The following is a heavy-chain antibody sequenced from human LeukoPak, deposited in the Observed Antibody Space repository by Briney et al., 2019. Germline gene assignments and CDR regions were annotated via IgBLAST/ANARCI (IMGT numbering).Heavy chain of an antibody. CDR2: FNPNSGGT. D-gene: IGHD2-15*01. J-gene: IGHJ5*02. V-gene: IGHV1-2*02. Sequence: GASVKVSCKASGYTFTGYYMHWVRQPPGQGLEWMGWFNPNSGGTNYAQKVQGRVTMTRDTSISTAYMELSRLRYDDTAVYYCAREYPYCSGGSCYCGSHFDPWGQGTLVTVSS. CDR3: AREYPYCSGGSCYCGSHFDP. CDR1: GYTFTGYY.